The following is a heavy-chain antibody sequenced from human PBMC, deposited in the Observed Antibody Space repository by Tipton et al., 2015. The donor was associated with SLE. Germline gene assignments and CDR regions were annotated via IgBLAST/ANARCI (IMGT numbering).Heavy chain of an antibody. V-gene: IGHV4-38-2*02. CDR3: ARGLGVVVAVALDI. Sequence: TLSLTCTVSDYSISSGYYWGWIRQPPGKGLEWIGSIYHSGSTYYNPSLKSRVTISVDTSKNQFSLKLSSVTAADTAVYYCARGLGVVVAVALDIWGQGTMVTVSS. J-gene: IGHJ3*02. CDR2: IYHSGST. CDR1: DYSISSGYY. D-gene: IGHD2-15*01.